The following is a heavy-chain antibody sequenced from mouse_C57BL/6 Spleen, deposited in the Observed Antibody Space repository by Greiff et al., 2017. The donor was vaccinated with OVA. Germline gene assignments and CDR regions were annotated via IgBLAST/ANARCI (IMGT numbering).Heavy chain of an antibody. V-gene: IGHV1-85*01. J-gene: IGHJ4*01. D-gene: IGHD2-12*01. CDR3: ARSLYSYDYAMDY. CDR2: IYPRDGST. CDR1: GYTFTSYD. Sequence: VQLQQSGPELVKPGASVTLSCTASGYTFTSYDINWVKQRPGQGLEWIGWIYPRDGSTKYNEKFKGKATLTVDTSSRTAYIELHSLTSKDSAVYFCARSLYSYDYAMDYWGQGTSVTVSS.